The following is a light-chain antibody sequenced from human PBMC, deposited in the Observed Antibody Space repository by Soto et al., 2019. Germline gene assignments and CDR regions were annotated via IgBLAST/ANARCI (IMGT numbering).Light chain of an antibody. CDR1: QSVSSSY. J-gene: IGKJ4*01. CDR2: GAS. Sequence: EIVLTQSPGTLSLSPGERATLSCRASQSVSSSYLAGYPQKPGQAPRLLIYGASSRATGIPDRLSGSGSRTDFTLMISRREPEDFGMYYCQQYGSTPLTFGGGSKVQIK. CDR3: QQYGSTPLT. V-gene: IGKV3-20*01.